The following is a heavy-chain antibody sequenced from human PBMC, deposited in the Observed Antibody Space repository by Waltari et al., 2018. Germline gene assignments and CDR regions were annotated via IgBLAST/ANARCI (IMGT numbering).Heavy chain of an antibody. J-gene: IGHJ3*02. Sequence: QVQLVQSGAEVKKPGASVKVSCKASGYTFTSYDINWVRQATGQGLEWMGWMNPNSGNTGYEQKFQGRVTMTRNTSISTAYMELSSLRSEDTAVYYCARRKGYYDFWSGYERDAFDIWGQGTMVTVSS. V-gene: IGHV1-8*01. CDR1: GYTFTSYD. CDR3: ARRKGYYDFWSGYERDAFDI. D-gene: IGHD3-3*01. CDR2: MNPNSGNT.